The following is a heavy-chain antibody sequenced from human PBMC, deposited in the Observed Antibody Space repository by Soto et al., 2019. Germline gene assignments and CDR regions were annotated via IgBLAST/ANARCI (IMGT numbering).Heavy chain of an antibody. Sequence: PSETLSLTCAVSGGSISSGGYSWSWIRQPPGKGLEWIGYIYHSGSTYYNPSLKSRVTISVDRSKNQFSLKLSSVTAADTAVYYCAVRYSSSWYGSARFDYWGQGTLVTVSS. CDR1: GGSISSGGYS. CDR3: AVRYSSSWYGSARFDY. V-gene: IGHV4-30-2*01. D-gene: IGHD6-13*01. J-gene: IGHJ4*02. CDR2: IYHSGST.